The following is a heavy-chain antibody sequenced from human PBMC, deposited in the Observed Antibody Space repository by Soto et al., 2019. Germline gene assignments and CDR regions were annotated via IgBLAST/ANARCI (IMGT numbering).Heavy chain of an antibody. V-gene: IGHV1-69*08. Sequence: QVQLVQSGAEVKKPGSSVKVSCKASGGTFSSYTISWVRQAPGQGLEWMGRIIPILGIANYAQKVQGRVRSTANKSTSTAYMELRRLRSEDTAVYYCARDGKIVVVVAGGYCYGMDVWGQGTTVTVSS. J-gene: IGHJ6*02. CDR3: ARDGKIVVVVAGGYCYGMDV. CDR1: GGTFSSYT. D-gene: IGHD2-15*01. CDR2: IIPILGIA.